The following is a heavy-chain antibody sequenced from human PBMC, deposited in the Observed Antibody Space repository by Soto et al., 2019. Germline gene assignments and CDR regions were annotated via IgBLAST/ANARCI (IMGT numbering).Heavy chain of an antibody. CDR3: AREGFTIFGVVIPPWFDP. Sequence: QVQLVQSGAEVKKPGASVKVSCKASGYTFTSYYMHWVRQAPGQGLEWMGIINPSGGSTSYAQKFQGRVTMTRDTSTSTVYMELSSLRSEDTAVYYCAREGFTIFGVVIPPWFDPWGQGTLVTVSS. J-gene: IGHJ5*02. D-gene: IGHD3-3*01. CDR1: GYTFTSYY. CDR2: INPSGGST. V-gene: IGHV1-46*01.